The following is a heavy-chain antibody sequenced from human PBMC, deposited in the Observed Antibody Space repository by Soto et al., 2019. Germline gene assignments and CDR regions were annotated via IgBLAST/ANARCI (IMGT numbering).Heavy chain of an antibody. Sequence: QVQLVESGGGVVQPGRSLRLSCAASGFTFSSYGMHWVRQAPGKGLEWVAVIWYDGSNKYYADSVKGRFTISRDNSKNTLYLHMNILRAEDTAVYYCPTFTVVTQGFDYWGQGTLVTVSS. J-gene: IGHJ4*02. V-gene: IGHV3-33*01. CDR1: GFTFSSYG. D-gene: IGHD2-21*02. CDR3: PTFTVVTQGFDY. CDR2: IWYDGSNK.